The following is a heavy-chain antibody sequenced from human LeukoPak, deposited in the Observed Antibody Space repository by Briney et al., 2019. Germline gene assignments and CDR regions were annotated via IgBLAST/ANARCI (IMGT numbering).Heavy chain of an antibody. CDR1: GYTFTGYY. D-gene: IGHD3-22*01. V-gene: IGHV1-2*06. Sequence: ASVKVSCKASGYTFTGYYMHWVRQAPGQGLEWMGRINPNSGGTNYAQKFQGRVTMTRDTSISTAYMELSRLRSDDTAVYYCASVYYDSSGSLFDHWGQGTLVTVSS. CDR3: ASVYYDSSGSLFDH. J-gene: IGHJ5*02. CDR2: INPNSGGT.